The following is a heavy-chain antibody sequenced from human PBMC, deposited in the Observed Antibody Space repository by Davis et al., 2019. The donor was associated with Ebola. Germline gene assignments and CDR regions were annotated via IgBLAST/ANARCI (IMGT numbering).Heavy chain of an antibody. CDR2: ISYDGSNK. CDR3: ARGSVRFLEWLSQNAFDI. D-gene: IGHD3-3*01. V-gene: IGHV3-30-3*01. J-gene: IGHJ3*02. CDR1: GFTFTTYL. Sequence: GGSLRLSCAASGFTFTTYLIHWVRQTPGKWLEWVAVISYDGSNKYYADPVKGRFTISRDNSKNTVYLQMNSLRPDDTAVYYCARGSVRFLEWLSQNAFDIWGQGTVVTVSS.